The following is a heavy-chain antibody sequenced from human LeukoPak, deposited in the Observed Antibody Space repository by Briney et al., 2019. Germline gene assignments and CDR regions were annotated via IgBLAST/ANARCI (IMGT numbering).Heavy chain of an antibody. J-gene: IGHJ4*02. D-gene: IGHD6-13*01. CDR2: MNPNSGNT. CDR1: GYTFTSYD. V-gene: IGHV1-8*01. Sequence: ASVKVSCKASGYTFTSYDINWVRQATGQGLEWMGWMNPNSGNTGYAQKFQGRVTMTRNTSMSTAYMELSSLRSEDTAVYYCATTGGYSSSWYGDYWGQGTLVTVSS. CDR3: ATTGGYSSSWYGDY.